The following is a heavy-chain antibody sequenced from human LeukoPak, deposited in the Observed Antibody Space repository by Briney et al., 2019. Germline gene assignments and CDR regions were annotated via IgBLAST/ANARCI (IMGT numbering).Heavy chain of an antibody. J-gene: IGHJ4*02. CDR1: GFTFSSYG. CDR3: ARDLSPSYVFWGGYLEYYFDY. CDR2: ISSDGSNK. D-gene: IGHD3-3*01. V-gene: IGHV3-30*03. Sequence: GGSLRLSCAASGFTFSSYGMHWVRQAPGKGLEWVAVISSDGSNKYYSDSVKGRFTISRDNSKNTLYLQMNSLRAEDTAVYYCARDLSPSYVFWGGYLEYYFDYWGQGPLVTVSS.